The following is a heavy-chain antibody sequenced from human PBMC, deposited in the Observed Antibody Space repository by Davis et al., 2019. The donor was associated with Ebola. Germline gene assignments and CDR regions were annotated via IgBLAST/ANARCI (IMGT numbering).Heavy chain of an antibody. CDR2: IYYSGST. CDR1: SGSISGYY. Sequence: SETLSLTCAVYSGSISGYYWSWIRQPPGKGLEWIGYIYYSGSTNYNPSLKSRVTISVDTSKNQFSLKLSSVTAADTAVYYCAGRYYYDSSGYYASPSFDYWGQGTLVTVSS. J-gene: IGHJ4*02. D-gene: IGHD3-22*01. V-gene: IGHV4-59*08. CDR3: AGRYYYDSSGYYASPSFDY.